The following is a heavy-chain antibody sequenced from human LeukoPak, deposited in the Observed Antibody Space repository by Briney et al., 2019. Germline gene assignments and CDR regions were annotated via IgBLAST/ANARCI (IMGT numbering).Heavy chain of an antibody. CDR3: TTEYKLWFGELGIFREADY. Sequence: GGSLRLSCAASGFTFSKYSMTWVRQAPGKGLEWVGRIKSKTDGGTTDYAAPVKGRFTISRDESKNTLYPQMNSLKTEDTAVYYCTTEYKLWFGELGIFREADYWGQGTLVTVSS. V-gene: IGHV3-15*01. CDR1: GFTFSKYS. J-gene: IGHJ4*02. D-gene: IGHD3-10*01. CDR2: IKSKTDGGTT.